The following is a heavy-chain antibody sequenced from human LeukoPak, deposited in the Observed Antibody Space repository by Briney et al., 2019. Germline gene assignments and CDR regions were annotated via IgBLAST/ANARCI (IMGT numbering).Heavy chain of an antibody. CDR1: GGSISSGSYY. J-gene: IGHJ4*02. V-gene: IGHV4-61*09. Sequence: SETLSLTCTVSGGSISSGSYYWSWIRQPAGKRLEWIGHIYRSGSTNYNPSLKSRVTMSVDTSKNQFSLKLSSVTAADTAVYYCARDRAAAGVTDYWGQGTLVTVSS. D-gene: IGHD6-13*01. CDR3: ARDRAAAGVTDY. CDR2: IYRSGST.